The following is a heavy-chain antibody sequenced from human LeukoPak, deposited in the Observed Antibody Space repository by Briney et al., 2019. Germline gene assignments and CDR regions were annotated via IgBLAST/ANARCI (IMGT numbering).Heavy chain of an antibody. D-gene: IGHD3-10*01. CDR3: ARDGDYYGSGSYSLFQNWFDP. CDR1: GYSISSGYY. CDR2: IYHSGST. V-gene: IGHV4-38-2*02. Sequence: SETLSLTCAVSGYSISSGYYWGWIRQPPGKGLEWIGSIYHSGSTYYNPSLKSRVTISVDTSKNQFSPKLSSVTAADTAVYYCARDGDYYGSGSYSLFQNWFDPWGQGTLVTVSS. J-gene: IGHJ5*02.